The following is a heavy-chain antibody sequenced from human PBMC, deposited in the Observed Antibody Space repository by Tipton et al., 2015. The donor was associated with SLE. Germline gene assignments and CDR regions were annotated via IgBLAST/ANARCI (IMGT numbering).Heavy chain of an antibody. Sequence: TLSLTCTVSGGSISSYYWSWIRQPPGKGLEWIGYIYYSGRTNYNPSLKSRVTISVDTSKNQFSLNLSSVTAADTTVYYCATETTGVASYSFGTGGWGQRTPCTVSS. CDR1: GGSISSYY. D-gene: IGHD5-12*01. V-gene: IGHV4-59*01. CDR2: IYYSGRT. CDR3: ATETTGVASYSFGTGG. J-gene: IGHJ6*01.